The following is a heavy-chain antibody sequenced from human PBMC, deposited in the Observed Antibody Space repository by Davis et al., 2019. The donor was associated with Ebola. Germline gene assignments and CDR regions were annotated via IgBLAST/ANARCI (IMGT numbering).Heavy chain of an antibody. D-gene: IGHD3-22*01. CDR2: IIPIFGTA. V-gene: IGHV1-69*13. CDR3: ARSITMIVVVIPDAFDI. Sequence: SVKVSCKASGGTFSSYAISWVRQAPGQGLEWMGGIIPIFGTANYAQKFQGRVTITADESTSTAYMELSSLRSEDTAVYYCARSITMIVVVIPDAFDIWGQGTMVTVSS. CDR1: GGTFSSYA. J-gene: IGHJ3*02.